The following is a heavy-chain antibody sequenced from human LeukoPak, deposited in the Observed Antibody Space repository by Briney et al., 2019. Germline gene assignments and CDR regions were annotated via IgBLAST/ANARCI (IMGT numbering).Heavy chain of an antibody. D-gene: IGHD2-2*01. CDR3: ARVLIVVVPAHPTKYYYMDV. J-gene: IGHJ6*03. Sequence: ASVKVSCKASGYTFTSYGISWVRQAPGQGLEWMGWISAYNGNTNYAQKLQGRVTMTTDTSTSTAYMELRSLRSDDTAVYYCARVLIVVVPAHPTKYYYMDVWGKGTTVTVSS. CDR2: ISAYNGNT. V-gene: IGHV1-18*01. CDR1: GYTFTSYG.